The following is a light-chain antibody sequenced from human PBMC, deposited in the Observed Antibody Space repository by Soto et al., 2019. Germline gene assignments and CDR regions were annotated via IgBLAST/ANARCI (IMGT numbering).Light chain of an antibody. CDR1: QSVSHTH. CDR3: QHYGRSPFT. CDR2: VAS. J-gene: IGKJ2*01. Sequence: EIVLTQSPGTLSLSPGERATLSCRASQSVSHTHLAWYQQKPGQAPRLLIYVASNRSTAFPVRFSVSGSGTDVTLTISSVLPADFAVYFCQHYGRSPFTFVLRIKLEMK. V-gene: IGKV3-20*01.